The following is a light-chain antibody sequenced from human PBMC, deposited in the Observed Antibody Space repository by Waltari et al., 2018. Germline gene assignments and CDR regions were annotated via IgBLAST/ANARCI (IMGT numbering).Light chain of an antibody. V-gene: IGKV4-1*01. Sequence: DIVMTQSPDSLAVSLGERATINCKSTQRVLYSSNNKNYLAWYQQKPGQPPKLLLYWASTRESGVPDRFSGSGSGTDFTLTINSLQAEDAATYYCQQYYTTPQTFGQGTTV. CDR3: QQYYTTPQT. CDR2: WAS. J-gene: IGKJ1*01. CDR1: QRVLYSSNNKNY.